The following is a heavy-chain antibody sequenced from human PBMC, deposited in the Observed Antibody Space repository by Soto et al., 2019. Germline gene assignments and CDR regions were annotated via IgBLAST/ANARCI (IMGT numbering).Heavy chain of an antibody. Sequence: KESGPTLVKPTQTLTLTCSFSGFSLSTGGVGVGWIRQPPGKVLEWLALVYWDDDKRYSPSLKSRLTITKGTSENQVVLTMTNMDPIDTATYYCARDLVATIDYWGQGTLVTVSS. V-gene: IGHV2-5*02. CDR1: GFSLSTGGVG. CDR2: VYWDDDK. J-gene: IGHJ4*02. CDR3: ARDLVATIDY. D-gene: IGHD5-12*01.